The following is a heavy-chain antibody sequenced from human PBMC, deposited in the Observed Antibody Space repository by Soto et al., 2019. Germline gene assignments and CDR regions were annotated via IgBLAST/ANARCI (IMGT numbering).Heavy chain of an antibody. D-gene: IGHD2-2*02. Sequence: QVQLQQWGAGLLKPSETLSLTCAVYGGSFSGYYWSWIRQPPGKGLEWIGEDDHSGSPNYNPSPTSRLTISVDTSKNEFALKLSSVTAADTAVYYCATNRYIYTQRGMDVWGQGTTVTVSS. CDR1: GGSFSGYY. J-gene: IGHJ6*02. CDR3: ATNRYIYTQRGMDV. V-gene: IGHV4-34*02. CDR2: DDHSGSP.